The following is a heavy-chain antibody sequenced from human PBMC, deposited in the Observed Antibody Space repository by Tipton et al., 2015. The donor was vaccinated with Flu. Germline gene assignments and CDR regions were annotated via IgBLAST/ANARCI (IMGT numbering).Heavy chain of an antibody. V-gene: IGHV1-18*01. CDR1: GYTFTSYG. Sequence: QVQLVQSGAEVKKPGASVKVSCKASGYTFTSYGISWVRQAPGQGLEGMGWISAYNGNTNYAQKLQGRVNMTTDTSTSTAYMELGSLRSDDTAVFYCGRAGESYDFWSGYYFGYCGMAVWGQGTAVAVS. D-gene: IGHD3-3*01. CDR3: GRAGESYDFWSGYYFGYCGMAV. J-gene: IGHJ6*02. CDR2: ISAYNGNT.